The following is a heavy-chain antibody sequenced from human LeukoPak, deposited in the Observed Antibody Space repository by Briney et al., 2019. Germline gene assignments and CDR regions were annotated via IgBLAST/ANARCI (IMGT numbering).Heavy chain of an antibody. CDR1: GFTFSSYA. D-gene: IGHD6-13*01. Sequence: GGSLRLSCAASGFTFSSYAMSWVRQAPGEGLEWVSAISGSGGSTYYADSVKGRFTISRDNSKNTLYLQMNSLRAEDTAVYYCAKSVYSSSWFAGDYFDYWGQGTLVTVSS. V-gene: IGHV3-23*01. CDR2: ISGSGGST. J-gene: IGHJ4*02. CDR3: AKSVYSSSWFAGDYFDY.